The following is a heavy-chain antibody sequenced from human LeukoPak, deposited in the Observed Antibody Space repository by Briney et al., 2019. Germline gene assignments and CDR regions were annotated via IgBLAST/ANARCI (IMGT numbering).Heavy chain of an antibody. Sequence: GASVKVSCKASGGTFSSYAISWVRQAPGQGLEWMGIINPRTGSTSYSRKFQGRVTMTRDMSTSTVYMELSSLRSEDTALYYCARGVHVRVYDSNPHYGHYWGQGTLVTVSS. J-gene: IGHJ4*02. CDR3: ARGVHVRVYDSNPHYGHY. CDR1: GGTFSSYA. D-gene: IGHD3-22*01. CDR2: INPRTGST. V-gene: IGHV1-46*01.